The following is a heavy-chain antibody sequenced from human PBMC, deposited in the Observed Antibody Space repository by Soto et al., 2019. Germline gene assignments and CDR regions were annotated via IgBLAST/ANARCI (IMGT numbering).Heavy chain of an antibody. J-gene: IGHJ6*02. CDR2: VSDSGST. CDR3: ARERVGHSAMDV. CDR1: GGSLTNNN. D-gene: IGHD1-26*01. V-gene: IGHV4-59*12. Sequence: QVQLQESGPGRWKPSEPLSLMCTVSGGSLTNNNGGWFRHPPPKGLEWIGYVSDSGSTKYNPSLKSRVTISVDTSKNQFSLKLTSLTAADTAVYYCARERVGHSAMDVWGQGTTVTVSS.